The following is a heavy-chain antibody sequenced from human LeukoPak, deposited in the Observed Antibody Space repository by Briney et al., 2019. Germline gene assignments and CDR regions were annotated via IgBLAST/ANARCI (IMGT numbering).Heavy chain of an antibody. Sequence: GRSLRLSCSASGFTFSLYAMNWVRQAPGKGLEWVAFISNDGRNDHYADSAKGRFTISRDNAKNTVYMQMNSLRAEDTAVYYCAKYSSSSNYYYGMDVWGQGTTVTVSS. V-gene: IGHV3-30*18. D-gene: IGHD6-13*01. CDR1: GFTFSLYA. CDR3: AKYSSSSNYYYGMDV. CDR2: ISNDGRND. J-gene: IGHJ6*02.